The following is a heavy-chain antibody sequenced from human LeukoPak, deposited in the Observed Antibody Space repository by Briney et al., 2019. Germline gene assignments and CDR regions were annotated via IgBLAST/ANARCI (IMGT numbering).Heavy chain of an antibody. CDR3: ARGLVTTGRSSFDN. CDR2: IYHTGST. Sequence: SETLSLTCAVSDDSISSTNWWHWVRQPPGKGLEWIGEIYHTGSTSNNPSLTSRVTISVDKSKNQFSLKLSSVTAADTAVYYCARGLVTTGRSSFDNWGQGTLVTVSS. J-gene: IGHJ4*02. V-gene: IGHV4-4*02. D-gene: IGHD4-17*01. CDR1: DDSISSTNW.